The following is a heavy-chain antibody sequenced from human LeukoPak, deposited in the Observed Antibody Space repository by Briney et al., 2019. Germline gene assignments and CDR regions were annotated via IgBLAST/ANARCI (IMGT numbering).Heavy chain of an antibody. D-gene: IGHD3-16*01. CDR3: ARRTYVDF. Sequence: GGTPRLSCAASQFTFSSYEITRTPQAPGKGLEWVSYISSSGDNINYADSVKGRYTISRDNAKNSLYLQMNSLRAEDTALYYCARRTYVDFWGQGTLVTVSS. CDR1: QFTFSSYE. CDR2: ISSSGDNI. V-gene: IGHV3-48*03. J-gene: IGHJ4*02.